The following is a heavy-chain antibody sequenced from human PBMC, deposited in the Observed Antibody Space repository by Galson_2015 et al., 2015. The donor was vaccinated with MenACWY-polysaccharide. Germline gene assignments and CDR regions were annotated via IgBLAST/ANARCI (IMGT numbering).Heavy chain of an antibody. Sequence: SLRLSCAASGFTFSSYSMNWVRQAPGKGLEWVSYISSSSSTIYYADSVKGRFTISRDNAKNSLYLQMNSLRAEDTAVYYCARARGSKSLDYWGQGTLVTVSS. D-gene: IGHD1-26*01. CDR3: ARARGSKSLDY. CDR1: GFTFSSYS. V-gene: IGHV3-48*01. CDR2: ISSSSSTI. J-gene: IGHJ4*02.